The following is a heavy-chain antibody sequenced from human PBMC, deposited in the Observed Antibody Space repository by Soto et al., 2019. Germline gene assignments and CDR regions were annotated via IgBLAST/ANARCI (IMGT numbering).Heavy chain of an antibody. J-gene: IGHJ6*02. V-gene: IGHV3-23*01. CDR1: GFTFSSYA. D-gene: IGHD2-15*01. Sequence: GGSLRLSCAASGFTFSSYAMSWVRQAPGKGLEWVSAISGSGGSTYYADSVKGRFTISRDNSKNTLYLQMNSLRAEDTAVYYCATGSGIFGSMDVWGQGTTVTVSS. CDR2: ISGSGGST. CDR3: ATGSGIFGSMDV.